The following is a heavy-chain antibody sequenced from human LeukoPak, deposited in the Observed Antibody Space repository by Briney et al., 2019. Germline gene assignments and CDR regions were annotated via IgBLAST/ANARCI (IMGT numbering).Heavy chain of an antibody. CDR1: GFTFSSYW. V-gene: IGHV3-74*01. CDR3: ASTVVTPQTLDY. J-gene: IGHJ4*02. Sequence: GGSLRLSCAASGFTFSSYWMHWVRQAPGKGLVWVSRINSDGSSTSYADSVKGRFTISRDNAKNTLYLQMNSLRAEDTAVYYCASTVVTPQTLDYWGQGTLVTVSS. CDR2: INSDGSST. D-gene: IGHD4-23*01.